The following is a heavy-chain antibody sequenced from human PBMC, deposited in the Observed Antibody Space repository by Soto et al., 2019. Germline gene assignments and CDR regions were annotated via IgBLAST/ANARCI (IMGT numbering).Heavy chain of an antibody. CDR2: FSSSGGGT. J-gene: IGHJ4*02. Sequence: GGSLRLSCTASGFTFSNYAMSWVRQAPGKGLEWVSTFSSSGGGTYYADSVKGRFTISRDNSKNTLYLQMNSLRAEDTAVYYCTKAIQYCSGATFFPFAYGARGTLVPVSS. CDR1: GFTFSNYA. V-gene: IGHV3-23*01. D-gene: IGHD2-15*01. CDR3: TKAIQYCSGATFFPFAY.